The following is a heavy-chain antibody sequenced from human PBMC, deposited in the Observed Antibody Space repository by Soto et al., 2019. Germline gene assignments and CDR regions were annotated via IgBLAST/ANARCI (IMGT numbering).Heavy chain of an antibody. CDR2: INRDGSSQ. CDR3: ARELVVGPAEYFQS. J-gene: IGHJ1*01. CDR1: GFTFRNDW. D-gene: IGHD3-22*01. Sequence: GGSLRLSCAGSGFTFRNDWMSWVRQAPGKGLEWVANINRDGSSQYYVNSVKGRFTISRDNAKNSLYLQMDSLRAEDTAVYYCARELVVGPAEYFQSWGQGXLVTVYS. V-gene: IGHV3-7*01.